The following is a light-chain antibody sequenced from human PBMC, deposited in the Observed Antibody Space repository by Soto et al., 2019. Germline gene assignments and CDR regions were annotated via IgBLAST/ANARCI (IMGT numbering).Light chain of an antibody. CDR1: SSDGGGYNY. Sequence: SAPTQPAPLSGSPGQSVPISCTGTSSDGGGYNYVSWYQQHPGKAPKLMIYDVSNRPSGVSNRFSGSKSGNTASLTISGLQAEDEADYYCSSYTSSSTLYVFGTGTKVTVL. CDR3: SSYTSSSTLYV. CDR2: DVS. J-gene: IGLJ1*01. V-gene: IGLV2-14*01.